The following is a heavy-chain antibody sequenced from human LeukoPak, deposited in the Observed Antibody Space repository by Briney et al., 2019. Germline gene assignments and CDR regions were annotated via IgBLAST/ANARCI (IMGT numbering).Heavy chain of an antibody. V-gene: IGHV4-59*01. J-gene: IGHJ5*02. D-gene: IGHD1-26*01. CDR3: ARTTILLGGVWFDP. CDR2: IYYSGST. CDR1: GGSISSYY. Sequence: SETLSLTFTVSGGSISSYYWSWIRQPPGKGLEWIGYIYYSGSTNYNPSLKSRVTISVDTSKNQFSLKLSSVTAADTAVYYCARTTILLGGVWFDPWGRGTLVTVSS.